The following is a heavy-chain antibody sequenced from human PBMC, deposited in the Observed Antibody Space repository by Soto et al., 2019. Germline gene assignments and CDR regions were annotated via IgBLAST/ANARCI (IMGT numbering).Heavy chain of an antibody. D-gene: IGHD3-3*01. Sequence: QVQLQQWGAGLLKPSETLSLTCAVYGGSFSGYYWSWIRQPPGKGLEWIGEINHSGSTNYNPSLKSRVTISVDTSKNQFSLKLSSVTAADTAVYYCARESGPYYDFWSGYYNFDYWGQGTLVTVSS. J-gene: IGHJ4*02. CDR3: ARESGPYYDFWSGYYNFDY. CDR1: GGSFSGYY. CDR2: INHSGST. V-gene: IGHV4-34*01.